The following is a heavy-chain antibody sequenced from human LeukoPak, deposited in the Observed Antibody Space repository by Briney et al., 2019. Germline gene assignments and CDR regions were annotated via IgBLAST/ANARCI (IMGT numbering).Heavy chain of an antibody. CDR3: ARARIVGATARDAFDI. Sequence: PSETLSLTCAVYGGSFSGYYWSWIRRPPGKGLEWIGEINHSGSTNYNPSLKSRVTISVDTSKNQFSLKLSSVTAADTAVYYCARARIVGATARDAFDIWGQGTMVTVSS. CDR2: INHSGST. CDR1: GGSFSGYY. V-gene: IGHV4-34*01. J-gene: IGHJ3*02. D-gene: IGHD1-26*01.